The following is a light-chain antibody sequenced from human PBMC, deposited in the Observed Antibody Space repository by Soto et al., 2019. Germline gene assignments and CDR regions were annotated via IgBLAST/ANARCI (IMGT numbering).Light chain of an antibody. J-gene: IGKJ1*01. CDR1: QSISNR. Sequence: DIQMTQSPSTLSSSVGDRFTITCRASQSISNRLACYQQKPGKAPKVLIYGASSLESGVPSRFSGSGSGTEFILTISSLQPDDFATYCCQHYGGMWTFGQGTKVDI. CDR3: QHYGGMWT. CDR2: GAS. V-gene: IGKV1-5*01.